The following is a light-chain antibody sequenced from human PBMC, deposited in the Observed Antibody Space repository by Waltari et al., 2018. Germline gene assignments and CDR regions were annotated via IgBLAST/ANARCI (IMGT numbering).Light chain of an antibody. CDR3: QQYDNLPLT. J-gene: IGKJ4*01. Sequence: DIQMTQYPYSLSASVGDSVTITCQASQDIKNYLNWYQQKTGKAPKLLIYDASNLETGVPSRFSGSGSGTDFTFTISSLQPEDIATYHCQQYDNLPLTFGGGTKVEI. CDR1: QDIKNY. V-gene: IGKV1-33*01. CDR2: DAS.